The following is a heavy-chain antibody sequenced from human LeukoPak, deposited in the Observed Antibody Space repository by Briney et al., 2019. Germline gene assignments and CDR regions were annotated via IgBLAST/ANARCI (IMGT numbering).Heavy chain of an antibody. CDR1: GFTFSSYS. Sequence: GGSLRLSCAASGFTFSSYSMNWVRQAPGKGLEWVSSISSSRSYIYYADSVKGRFTISRDNAKNSLYLQMNSLRAEDTAVYYCARDHTYYDIFGLPHGGDYFDYWGQGTLVTVSS. D-gene: IGHD3-9*01. J-gene: IGHJ4*02. CDR3: ARDHTYYDIFGLPHGGDYFDY. CDR2: ISSSRSYI. V-gene: IGHV3-21*01.